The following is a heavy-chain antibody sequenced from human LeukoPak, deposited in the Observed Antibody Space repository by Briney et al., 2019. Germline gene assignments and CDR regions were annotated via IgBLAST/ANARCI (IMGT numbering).Heavy chain of an antibody. CDR3: ARSGGEWLRPSSFDY. J-gene: IGHJ4*02. V-gene: IGHV4-61*02. CDR1: GGSISSGSYY. D-gene: IGHD5-12*01. CDR2: IYTSGST. Sequence: SETLSLTCTVSGGSISSGSYYWSWIRQPAGKGLEWIGRIYTSGSTNYNPSLKSRVTISVDTSKNQFSLKLSSVTAADTAVYYCARSGGEWLRPSSFDYWGQGTLVTVSS.